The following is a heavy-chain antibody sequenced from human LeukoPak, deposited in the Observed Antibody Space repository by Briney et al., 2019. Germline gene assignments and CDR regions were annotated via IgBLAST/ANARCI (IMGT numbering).Heavy chain of an antibody. Sequence: SETLSLTCAVYGGSFSGYYWSWIRQPPGKGLEWIGEINHSGSTNYNPSLKSRVTISVDTSKNQFSLKLSSVTAADTAVYYCARGPYYDFWSGQSISYYYYYYGMDVWGQGTTVTVSS. V-gene: IGHV4-34*01. CDR3: ARGPYYDFWSGQSISYYYYYYGMDV. J-gene: IGHJ6*02. CDR2: INHSGST. D-gene: IGHD3-3*01. CDR1: GGSFSGYY.